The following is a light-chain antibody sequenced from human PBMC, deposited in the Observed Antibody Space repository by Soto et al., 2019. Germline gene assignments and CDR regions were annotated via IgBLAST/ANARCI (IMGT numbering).Light chain of an antibody. CDR3: QHRSNRALT. CDR2: DVS. J-gene: IGKJ4*01. Sequence: EIVLTQSPATLSLSPGERATLSCRAGRSVGSSLAWYQQKPGQAPRLLIYDVSNRATGIPARFSGSGSGTDFTLTVSSLEPEDFATYYCQHRSNRALTLGGGTKVEIK. CDR1: RSVGSS. V-gene: IGKV3-11*01.